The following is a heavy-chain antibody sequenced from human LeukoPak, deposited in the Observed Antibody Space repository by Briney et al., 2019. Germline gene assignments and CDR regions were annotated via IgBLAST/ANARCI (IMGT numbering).Heavy chain of an antibody. CDR2: INPNSGGT. Sequence: GASVKVSCKASGYTFTGYYMHWVRQAPGQGLEWMGWINPNSGGTNYAQKFQGRVTMTRDTFISTAYMELSRLRSDDTAVYYCARALKGYCSGGSCYSGIPWGQGTLVTVSS. J-gene: IGHJ5*02. D-gene: IGHD2-15*01. CDR1: GYTFTGYY. V-gene: IGHV1-2*02. CDR3: ARALKGYCSGGSCYSGIP.